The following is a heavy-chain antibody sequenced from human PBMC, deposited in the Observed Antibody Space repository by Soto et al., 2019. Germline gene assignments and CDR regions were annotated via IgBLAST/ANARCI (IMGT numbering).Heavy chain of an antibody. CDR2: IIPIFGTA. CDR3: AREAWSSGYYYDYYYYGMDV. Sequence: QVQLVQSGAEVRKPGSSVKVSCKASGGTFSRHAISWVRQAPGQGLEWMGGIIPIFGTANHAQKFQGRVTITTNTSTSTAYMELRSLRSDDTAVYYCAREAWSSGYYYDYYYYGMDVWGQGTTVTVSS. CDR1: GGTFSRHA. D-gene: IGHD3-22*01. J-gene: IGHJ6*02. V-gene: IGHV1-69*06.